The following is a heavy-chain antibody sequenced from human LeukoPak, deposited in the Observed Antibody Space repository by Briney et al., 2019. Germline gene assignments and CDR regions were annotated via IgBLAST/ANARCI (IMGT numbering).Heavy chain of an antibody. CDR1: GGSVSDYY. J-gene: IGHJ1*01. Sequence: SETLSLTCTVSGGSVSDYYWSWIRQSPGKGLEWIGYIYYTGTSYNPSLKSRVTISVDTSKNQFSLKLSSVTAADTALYYCARGNSYYDSSGYFPWESFQHWGQGTLVTVSS. CDR3: ARGNSYYDSSGYFPWESFQH. CDR2: IYYTGT. V-gene: IGHV4-59*02. D-gene: IGHD3-22*01.